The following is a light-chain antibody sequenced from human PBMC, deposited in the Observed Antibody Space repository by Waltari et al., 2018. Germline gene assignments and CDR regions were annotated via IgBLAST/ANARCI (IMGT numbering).Light chain of an antibody. V-gene: IGKV4-1*01. CDR1: QSVLYSSDNKND. J-gene: IGKJ2*01. CDR3: QQYYSSPHT. Sequence: DIVMTQSPDSLAVSLGERATINCKSSQSVLYSSDNKNDLAWHQQKPGQPPKLLIYWASTRESGVPDRFSGSGSGTDFTLTISSLQAEDVAVFYCQQYYSSPHTFGQGTKLEIK. CDR2: WAS.